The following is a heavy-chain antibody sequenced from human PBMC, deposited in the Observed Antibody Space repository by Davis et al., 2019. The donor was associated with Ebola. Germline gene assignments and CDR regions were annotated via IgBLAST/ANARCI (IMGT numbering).Heavy chain of an antibody. V-gene: IGHV1-2*02. Sequence: ASVKVSCKASGYTFTGYYMHWVRQAPGQGLEWMGWINPNSGGTNYAQKFQGRVTMTRDTSISTAYMELSRLRSDDTDVYYCASGGYSYGYGGIGAFDIWGQGTMVTVSS. CDR1: GYTFTGYY. CDR2: INPNSGGT. D-gene: IGHD5-18*01. J-gene: IGHJ3*02. CDR3: ASGGYSYGYGGIGAFDI.